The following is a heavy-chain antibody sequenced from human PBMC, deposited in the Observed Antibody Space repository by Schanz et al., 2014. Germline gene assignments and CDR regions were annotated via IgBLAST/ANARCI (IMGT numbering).Heavy chain of an antibody. CDR2: IYYSGNT. Sequence: QLQLQESGPGLVKPSETLSLTCSVSGASISSTTYYWGWVRQPPGKGLEWIGNIYYSGNTYYNPSLEVRATVSIDAPRNLFPLTLPSVTAADTAVYYCARHHDFWSGPDGRYLDLWGQGTLVTVSS. CDR1: GASISSTTYY. J-gene: IGHJ4*02. V-gene: IGHV4-39*01. D-gene: IGHD3-3*01. CDR3: ARHHDFWSGPDGRYLDL.